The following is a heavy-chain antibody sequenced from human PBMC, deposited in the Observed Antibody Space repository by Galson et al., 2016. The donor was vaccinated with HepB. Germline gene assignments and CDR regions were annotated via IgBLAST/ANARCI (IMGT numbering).Heavy chain of an antibody. CDR2: ITSSSSTI. CDR1: GFTFSSYS. Sequence: SQRLPCAVSGFTFSSYSMDWVRQAPGKGLEWVSYITSSSSTIYYADSVKGRFTISRDNAKNSLYPPMNSLRDEDTAFYYCARVGGYDGYYFDFWGQGALVTVSS. D-gene: IGHD5-12*01. J-gene: IGHJ4*02. V-gene: IGHV3-48*02. CDR3: ARVGGYDGYYFDF.